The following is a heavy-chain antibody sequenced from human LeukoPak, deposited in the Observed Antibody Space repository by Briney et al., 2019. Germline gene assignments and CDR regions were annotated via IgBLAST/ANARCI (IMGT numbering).Heavy chain of an antibody. J-gene: IGHJ6*04. Sequence: GGSLRLSCAASGFTFSSYAMHWVRQAPGKGLEWVAVISYDGSNKYCADSVKGRFTISRDNSKNTLYLQMNSLRAEDTAVYYCARDFPRSSLWGKGTTVTVSS. CDR2: ISYDGSNK. V-gene: IGHV3-30-3*01. CDR1: GFTFSSYA. CDR3: ARDFPRSSL. D-gene: IGHD2-15*01.